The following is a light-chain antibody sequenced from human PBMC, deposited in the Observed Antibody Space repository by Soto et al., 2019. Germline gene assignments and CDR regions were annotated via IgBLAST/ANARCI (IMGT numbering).Light chain of an antibody. CDR3: QQYNGT. CDR1: QSITDW. V-gene: IGKV1-5*03. Sequence: DIQMTQSPSTLSASVGDRVTITCRASQSITDWLAWYQQKSGKAPNLLIYRASSLESGVPSRFSGSGFGTEFTLTISSLQPDDVATYYCQQYNGTFGQGT. CDR2: RAS. J-gene: IGKJ1*01.